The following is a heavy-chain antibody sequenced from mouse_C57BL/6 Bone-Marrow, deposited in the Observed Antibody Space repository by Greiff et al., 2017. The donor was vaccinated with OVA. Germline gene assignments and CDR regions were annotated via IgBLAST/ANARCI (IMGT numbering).Heavy chain of an antibody. D-gene: IGHD1-1*01. V-gene: IGHV1-5*01. Sequence: VQLQQSGTVLARPGASVKMSCKTSGYTFTSYWMHWVKQRTGQGLEWIGAIYPGNSDTSYNQKFKGKAKLTAVTSASTAYMELSSLTNQDSAVYYCTRFLPWCSSPFAYWGQVTLVTVSA. CDR2: IYPGNSDT. CDR1: GYTFTSYW. J-gene: IGHJ3*01. CDR3: TRFLPWCSSPFAY.